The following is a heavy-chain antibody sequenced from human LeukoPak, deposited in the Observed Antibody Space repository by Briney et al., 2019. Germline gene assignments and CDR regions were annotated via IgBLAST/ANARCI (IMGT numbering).Heavy chain of an antibody. CDR3: ARLDLIRGVIVYYYGMDV. D-gene: IGHD3-10*01. Sequence: PGGSLRLSCAASGFTFSSFGMHWVRQAPGKGLEWVAVIWYDGSNQYYADSVKGRFTISRDNAKNSLYLQMNSLRAEDTAVYYCARLDLIRGVIVYYYGMDVWGKGTTVTVSS. J-gene: IGHJ6*04. V-gene: IGHV3-33*01. CDR1: GFTFSSFG. CDR2: IWYDGSNQ.